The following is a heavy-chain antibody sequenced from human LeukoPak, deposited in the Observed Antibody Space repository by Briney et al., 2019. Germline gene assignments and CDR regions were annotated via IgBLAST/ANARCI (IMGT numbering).Heavy chain of an antibody. CDR2: INSDGSST. J-gene: IGHJ4*02. CDR1: GFTFSSYW. Sequence: PGGSLRLSCAASGFTFSSYWMHWVRHAPGKGLVWVSRINSDGSSTSYADSVKGRFTISRDNAKNTLYLQMNSLRAEDTAVYYCARDSSGYRYDYWGQGTLVTVSS. D-gene: IGHD3-22*01. V-gene: IGHV3-74*01. CDR3: ARDSSGYRYDY.